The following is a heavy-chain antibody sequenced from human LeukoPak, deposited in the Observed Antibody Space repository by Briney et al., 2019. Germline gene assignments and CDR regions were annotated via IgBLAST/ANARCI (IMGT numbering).Heavy chain of an antibody. V-gene: IGHV3-53*01. CDR2: IYGGGST. CDR3: ARSPWSGYSYYFDY. J-gene: IGHJ4*02. D-gene: IGHD3-3*01. Sequence: GGSLRLSCAASGFTVSSNYMNWVRQAPGKGLEWVSVIYGGGSTYYADSGKGRFTISRDNSKNTLYLQMNSLRAEDTAVYYCARSPWSGYSYYFDYWGQGTLVTVSS. CDR1: GFTVSSNY.